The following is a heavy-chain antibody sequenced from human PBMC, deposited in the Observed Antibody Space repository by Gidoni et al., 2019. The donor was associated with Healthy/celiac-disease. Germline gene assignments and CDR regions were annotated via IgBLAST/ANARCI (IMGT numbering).Heavy chain of an antibody. CDR3: ATLCGDYVYRIDF. V-gene: IGHV3-23*01. Sequence: EVQLLESGGGLVQPGGSLRLSCTASGFTFSSYAMSWVRQAPGQGLEWFSAISGSGGSTYYADSVKGRFTISRDNSKNTLYLQMNSLRAEDTAVYYCATLCGDYVYRIDFWGQGTLVTVSS. CDR2: ISGSGGST. D-gene: IGHD4-17*01. CDR1: GFTFSSYA. J-gene: IGHJ4*02.